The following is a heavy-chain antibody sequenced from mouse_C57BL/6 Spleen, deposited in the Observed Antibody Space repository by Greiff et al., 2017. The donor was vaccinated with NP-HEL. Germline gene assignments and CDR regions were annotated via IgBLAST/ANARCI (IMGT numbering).Heavy chain of an antibody. Sequence: QVQLQQSGPELVKPGASVKISCKASGYAFSSSWMNWVKQRPGKGLEWIGRLYPGDGDTNYNGKFKGKATLTADKSSRTAYMQLSSLTSEDSAVYFCARERTHAMDYWGQGTSVTVSS. J-gene: IGHJ4*01. CDR1: GYAFSSSW. CDR3: ARERTHAMDY. V-gene: IGHV1-82*01. CDR2: LYPGDGDT.